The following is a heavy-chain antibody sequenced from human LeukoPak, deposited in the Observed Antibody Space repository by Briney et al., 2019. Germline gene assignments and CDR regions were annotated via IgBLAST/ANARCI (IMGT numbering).Heavy chain of an antibody. J-gene: IGHJ4*02. CDR3: ARGVFWSRYYVY. CDR1: GASISSGDYY. Sequence: PSQTLSLTCTVSGASISSGDYYWSWIRQPPGKGLEWIGYIYSTGSTSHNPSLRNPITISLDTSKNQFSLKLSSVTAADTAVYYCARGVFWSRYYVYWGQGTQVTVSS. D-gene: IGHD3-3*01. V-gene: IGHV4-30-4*01. CDR2: IYSTGST.